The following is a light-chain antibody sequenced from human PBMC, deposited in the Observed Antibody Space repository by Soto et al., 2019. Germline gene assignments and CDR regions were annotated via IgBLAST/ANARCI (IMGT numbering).Light chain of an antibody. J-gene: IGKJ4*01. CDR1: QSVGNNY. CDR2: SAS. CDR3: HQHAVSPLT. Sequence: EIVLTQSPGTLSLSPGERATLSCRASQSVGNNYLAWYQQKPGQAPRLLIHSASSRATGIPDRFSGSGSGTDFTLTIRRLEPDDFAVYYCHQHAVSPLTFGGGTKVEIK. V-gene: IGKV3-20*01.